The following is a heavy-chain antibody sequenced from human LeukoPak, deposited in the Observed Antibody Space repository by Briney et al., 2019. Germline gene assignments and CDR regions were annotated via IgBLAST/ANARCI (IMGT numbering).Heavy chain of an antibody. CDR3: ARGYNYGHHFDY. D-gene: IGHD5-18*01. CDR2: LYSGGSA. V-gene: IGHV3-53*01. J-gene: IGHJ4*02. CDR1: GFTVSTNY. Sequence: GGSLRLSCAASGFTVSTNYINWVRQAPGKGLEWLSVLYSGGSAVYADSVRGRFTISRDNSKNTLYLQMNRLRAEDTAVCYCARGYNYGHHFDYWGQGTLVTVYS.